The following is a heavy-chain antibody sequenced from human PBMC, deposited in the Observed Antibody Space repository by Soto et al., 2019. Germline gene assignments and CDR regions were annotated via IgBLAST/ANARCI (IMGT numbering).Heavy chain of an antibody. CDR1: NGSIGSYY. CDR2: IYYSGST. V-gene: IGHV4-59*01. J-gene: IGHJ5*02. Sequence: SETLSLTCTISNGSIGSYYWTWIRQPPGKGLEWIGHIYYSGSTNYNPSLKSRLTLSLDTSKNQFSLKSTSVTAADTAVYYCARVGRLITAAGLLDAWGQGTLVTVSS. D-gene: IGHD6-13*01. CDR3: ARVGRLITAAGLLDA.